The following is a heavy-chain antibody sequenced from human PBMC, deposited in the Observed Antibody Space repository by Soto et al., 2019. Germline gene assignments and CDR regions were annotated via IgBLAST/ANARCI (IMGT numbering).Heavy chain of an antibody. Sequence: EVQLLESGGGLVQPGGSLRLSCAASGFTFSSYAMSWVRQAPGKGLEWVSAIGVSGDTTYYADSVKGRFTISRDNPKKTLYLQMGSLRAEETAVYYCAKVRRFGELRSLYWGQGTLVTVSS. D-gene: IGHD3-10*01. J-gene: IGHJ4*02. CDR1: GFTFSSYA. CDR2: IGVSGDTT. V-gene: IGHV3-23*01. CDR3: AKVRRFGELRSLY.